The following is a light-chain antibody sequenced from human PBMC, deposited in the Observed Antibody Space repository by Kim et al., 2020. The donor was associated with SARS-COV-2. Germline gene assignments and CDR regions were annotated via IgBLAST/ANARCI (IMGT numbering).Light chain of an antibody. V-gene: IGLV2-8*01. Sequence: GQSVTISRTGTSSDVGVYNYVSWYQQHPGKAPKLMIYEVSKRPSGVPDRFSGSKSGNTASLTVSGLQAEDEADYYCSSYAGSNNLVFGGGTQLTVL. CDR3: SSYAGSNNLV. CDR1: SSDVGVYNY. J-gene: IGLJ2*01. CDR2: EVS.